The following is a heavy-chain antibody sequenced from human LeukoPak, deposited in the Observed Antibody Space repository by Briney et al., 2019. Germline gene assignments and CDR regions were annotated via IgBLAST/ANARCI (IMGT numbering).Heavy chain of an antibody. CDR3: VTPRSWELSDMAV. V-gene: IGHV4-38-2*02. CDR2: VYHNGET. Sequence: SETMSLTCTVSGYSISTNYYWAWIRQSPGTGLEWIGSVYHNGETYYNPSLKSRVIISVDTSKNEFSLRLTSVTAADTAVYYCVTPRSWELSDMAVWGKGTTVIVSS. J-gene: IGHJ6*03. D-gene: IGHD1-26*01. CDR1: GYSISTNYY.